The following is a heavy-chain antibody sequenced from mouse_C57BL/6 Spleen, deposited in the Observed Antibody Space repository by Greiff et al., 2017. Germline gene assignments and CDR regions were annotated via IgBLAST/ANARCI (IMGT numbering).Heavy chain of an antibody. D-gene: IGHD1-1*01. CDR3: AIYYYGSSLFDY. Sequence: QVQLQQPGAELVKPGASVKLSCKASGYTFTSYWMQWVKQRPGQGLEWIGEIDPSDSYTNYNQKFKGKATLTVDTSSSTAYMQLSSLTSEDSAVYYCAIYYYGSSLFDYWGQGTTLTVSS. J-gene: IGHJ2*01. CDR2: IDPSDSYT. V-gene: IGHV1-50*01. CDR1: GYTFTSYW.